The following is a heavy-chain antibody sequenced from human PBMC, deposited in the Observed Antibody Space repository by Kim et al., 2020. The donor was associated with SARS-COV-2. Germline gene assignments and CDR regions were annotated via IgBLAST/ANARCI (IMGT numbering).Heavy chain of an antibody. Sequence: GGSLRLSCAASGFTFSSYSMNWVRQAPGQGLEWVSSISSSSSYIYYADSVKGRVTISRDNAKNSLYLQMNSLRAEDTAVYYCAPTPGYCSSTSCSPQGYWGQGTLVTVSS. J-gene: IGHJ4*02. V-gene: IGHV3-21*03. CDR2: ISSSSSYI. D-gene: IGHD2-2*01. CDR3: APTPGYCSSTSCSPQGY. CDR1: GFTFSSYS.